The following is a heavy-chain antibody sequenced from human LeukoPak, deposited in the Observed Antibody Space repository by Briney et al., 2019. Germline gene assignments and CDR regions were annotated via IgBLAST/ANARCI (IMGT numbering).Heavy chain of an antibody. D-gene: IGHD6-13*01. CDR2: IYTSGST. Sequence: SETLSLTCTVSGGSLNSYYWSWIRQPAGKGLEWLGRIYTSGSTKYNPSLKSRVTMSVDTSNNQFSLRLNSVTAADTAVYYCARGPSAGSWSYYYMDVWGKGTTVTVSS. CDR3: ARGPSAGSWSYYYMDV. CDR1: GGSLNSYY. V-gene: IGHV4-4*07. J-gene: IGHJ6*03.